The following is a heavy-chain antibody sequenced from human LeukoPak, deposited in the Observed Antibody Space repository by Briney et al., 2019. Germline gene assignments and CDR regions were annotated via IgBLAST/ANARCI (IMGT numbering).Heavy chain of an antibody. V-gene: IGHV4-34*01. CDR3: AREADWFDP. J-gene: IGHJ5*02. CDR2: FYYSGST. CDR1: GGSFSGDF. Sequence: SETLSLTCAVYGGSFSGDFWSWIRQPPGKGLEWIGSFYYSGSTYYNPSLKSRVTISVDTSKNQFSLKLSSVTAADTAVYYCAREADWFDPWGQGTLVTVSS.